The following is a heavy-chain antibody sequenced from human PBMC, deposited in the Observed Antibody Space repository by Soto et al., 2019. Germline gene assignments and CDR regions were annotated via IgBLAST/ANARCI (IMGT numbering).Heavy chain of an antibody. Sequence: EVHLVDSGGGLVQPGGSLRLSCVASGFPFSSYWMSWVRQAPGKGLEWVANIKEDGSDKYYVDSVKGRFTISRDNAKHSLYLQMNSLRVEDTAVYYCVGVSLTGSWGQGTLVAVSS. CDR2: IKEDGSDK. J-gene: IGHJ5*02. V-gene: IGHV3-7*01. D-gene: IGHD3-9*01. CDR1: GFPFSSYW. CDR3: VGVSLTGS.